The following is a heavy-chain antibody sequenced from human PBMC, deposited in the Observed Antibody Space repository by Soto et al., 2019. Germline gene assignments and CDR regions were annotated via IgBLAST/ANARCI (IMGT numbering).Heavy chain of an antibody. J-gene: IGHJ4*02. D-gene: IGHD3-10*01. CDR2: IYYSGST. V-gene: IGHV4-31*03. CDR3: ARYRGGGGDY. Sequence: QVQLQESGPGLVKPSQPLSLTCTVSGGSISSGGYYWNWIRQHPGKGLEWIGYIYYSGSTYYNPSRKSRVTISVDTSKNQVSLKLSSVTDADTAVYYCARYRGGGGDYWGQGTLVTVSS. CDR1: GGSISSGGYY.